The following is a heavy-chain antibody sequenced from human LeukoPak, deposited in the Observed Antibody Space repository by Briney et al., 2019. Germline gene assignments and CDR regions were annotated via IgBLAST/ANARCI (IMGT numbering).Heavy chain of an antibody. CDR3: ARWMYYYDSSGYGYPLFDI. Sequence: PGESLKISCKGSGYSFTTYWIGWVRQMPGKGLEWMEIIYPGDSDTRYSPSFQGQVTISVDKSISTAYLQWSSLKASDTAMYYCARWMYYYDSSGYGYPLFDIWGQGTMVTVSS. D-gene: IGHD3-22*01. J-gene: IGHJ3*02. CDR2: IYPGDSDT. CDR1: GYSFTTYW. V-gene: IGHV5-51*01.